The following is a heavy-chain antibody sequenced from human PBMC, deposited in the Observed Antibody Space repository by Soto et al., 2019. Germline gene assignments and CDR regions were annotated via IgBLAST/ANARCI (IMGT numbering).Heavy chain of an antibody. D-gene: IGHD5-12*01. CDR2: ISWDGGST. V-gene: IGHV3-43D*04. CDR3: AKDIRFRATPDGFDY. CDR1: GFTFDDYA. Sequence: XVSLRLSCAASGFTFDDYAMHWVRQAPGKGLEWVSLISWDGGSTYYADSVKGRFTISRDNSKNSLYLQMNSLRAEDTALYYCAKDIRFRATPDGFDYWGQGTLVTVSS. J-gene: IGHJ4*02.